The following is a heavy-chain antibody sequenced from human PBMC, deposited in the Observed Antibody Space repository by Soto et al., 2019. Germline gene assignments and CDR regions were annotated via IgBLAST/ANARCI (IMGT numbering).Heavy chain of an antibody. J-gene: IGHJ5*02. D-gene: IGHD2-21*02. CDR1: GDSFGGNT. V-gene: IGHV1-69*19. CDR2: IIPIFRTA. CDR3: ARGAEVTADYNCFDL. Sequence: QAQLVQSGAEVKKRGSSVKVSCKAPGDSFGGNTFNWVRQAPGRGLEWMGGIIPIFRTANYAQRFQGRLTITADDLTTTVYMELNSLKSEDTAVYYCARGAEVTADYNCFDLWGQGTLVTVS.